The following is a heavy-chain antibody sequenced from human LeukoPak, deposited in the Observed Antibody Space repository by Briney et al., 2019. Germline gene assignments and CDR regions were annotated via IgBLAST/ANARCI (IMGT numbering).Heavy chain of an antibody. Sequence: SETLSLTCTISGGSISSYYWSWIRQPPGKGLEWIGYIYYSGSTNYNPSLKSRVTISVDTSKNHFSLKLSSVTAADTAVYYCARVKETLWFGELYYFDYWGQGTLVSVSS. CDR1: GGSISSYY. D-gene: IGHD3-10*01. V-gene: IGHV4-59*01. CDR2: IYYSGST. CDR3: ARVKETLWFGELYYFDY. J-gene: IGHJ4*02.